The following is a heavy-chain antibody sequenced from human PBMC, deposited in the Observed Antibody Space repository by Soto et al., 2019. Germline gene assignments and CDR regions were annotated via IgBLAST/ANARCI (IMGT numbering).Heavy chain of an antibody. CDR1: GFTFLSFT. CDR2: ISSNSAYI. Sequence: WGSLRLSCAASGFTFLSFTINFVRHSPCKGREWVSTISSNSAYIYYTDALRGRFTISRDNAKNSLHLQMNSLRAEDTAVYYCTRDASRDSSARGWFDPWGPGTLVTVSS. D-gene: IGHD6-13*01. CDR3: TRDASRDSSARGWFDP. J-gene: IGHJ5*02. V-gene: IGHV3-21*01.